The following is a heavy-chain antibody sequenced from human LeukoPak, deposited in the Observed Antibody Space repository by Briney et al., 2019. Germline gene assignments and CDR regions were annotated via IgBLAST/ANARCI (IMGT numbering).Heavy chain of an antibody. CDR2: IDSSGGYM. J-gene: IGHJ4*02. Sequence: KTGGSLRLSCEASGFTFNTYSMNWARQAPGKGLEWVSSIDSSGGYMFYADSVKGRFTISRDNAKNSLYLQMNSLRAEDTALYYCARRRVTLIRGVDITSYYFDFWGQGTLVTVSS. CDR1: GFTFNTYS. V-gene: IGHV3-21*04. D-gene: IGHD3-10*01. CDR3: ARRRVTLIRGVDITSYYFDF.